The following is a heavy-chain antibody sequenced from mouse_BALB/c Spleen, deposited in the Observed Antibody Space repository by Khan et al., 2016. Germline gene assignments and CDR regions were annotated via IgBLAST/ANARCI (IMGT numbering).Heavy chain of an antibody. J-gene: IGHJ2*01. CDR3: ARYYDYDFDY. CDR1: GYSITSDYA. Sequence: EVKLEESGPGLVKPSQSLSLTCTVTGYSITSDYAWNWIRQFPGNKLEWMGYISYSGSTSYNPSLKSRISITRDTSKNQFFLQLNSVTTEDTATYYCARYYDYDFDYWGQGTTLTVSS. V-gene: IGHV3-2*02. D-gene: IGHD2-4*01. CDR2: ISYSGST.